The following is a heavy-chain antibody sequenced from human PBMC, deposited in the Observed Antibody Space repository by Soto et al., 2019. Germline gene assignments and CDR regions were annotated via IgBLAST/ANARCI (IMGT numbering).Heavy chain of an antibody. CDR3: ARRDGGGYPSEY. V-gene: IGHV5-51*01. CDR2: IHPGDSDT. J-gene: IGHJ4*02. Sequence: PGESLKISCKHSGFNFPTFWIAWVRQMPGKGLECMGIIHPGDSDTRYSPSFQGQVTISADKSISTAYVQWSSLETSDTAMYYCARRDGGGYPSEYWGQGTPVTVSS. D-gene: IGHD5-12*01. CDR1: GFNFPTFW.